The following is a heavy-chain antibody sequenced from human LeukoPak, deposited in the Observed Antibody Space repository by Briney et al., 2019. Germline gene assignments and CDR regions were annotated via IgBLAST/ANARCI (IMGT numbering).Heavy chain of an antibody. Sequence: KTSETLSLTCAVYGGSFRGYFWGWIRQPPGKGLEWIGEINHSGSTDYNPSLKSRVTISVDTSNNQFSLKLSSVTAADTAIYYCASSPWLSHRPWGQGTLVTVSS. CDR3: ASSPWLSHRP. J-gene: IGHJ5*02. V-gene: IGHV4-34*01. CDR1: GGSFRGYF. D-gene: IGHD6-19*01. CDR2: INHSGST.